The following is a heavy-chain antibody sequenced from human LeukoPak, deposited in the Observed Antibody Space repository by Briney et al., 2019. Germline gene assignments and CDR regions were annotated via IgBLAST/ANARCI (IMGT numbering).Heavy chain of an antibody. CDR2: IRHDGGDK. V-gene: IGHV3-30*02. D-gene: IGHD3-3*01. J-gene: IGHJ4*02. Sequence: GGSLRLSCAASGFTFSSYWMNWVRQAPGKGLECVASIRHDGGDKYYSESVKGRFTISKDNTKNRLFLYMNSLRPEDTAVYYCGRWSGTSPLYSLDYWGQGTRVTVSS. CDR3: GRWSGTSPLYSLDY. CDR1: GFTFSSYW.